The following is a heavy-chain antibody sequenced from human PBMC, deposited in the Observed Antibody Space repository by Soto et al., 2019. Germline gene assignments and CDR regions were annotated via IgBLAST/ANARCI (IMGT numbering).Heavy chain of an antibody. V-gene: IGHV3-33*01. CDR2: IWYDGSNK. J-gene: IGHJ4*02. CDR3: ARSPPLGGSGYYCPSQPIFMTPDY. D-gene: IGHD3-22*01. Sequence: VGSLRLSCAASGFTFSSYGMHWVRQAPGKGLEWVAVIWYDGSNKYYADSVKGRFTISRDNSKNTLYLQMNSLRAEDTAVYYCARSPPLGGSGYYCPSQPIFMTPDYWGQGTLVTVSS. CDR1: GFTFSSYG.